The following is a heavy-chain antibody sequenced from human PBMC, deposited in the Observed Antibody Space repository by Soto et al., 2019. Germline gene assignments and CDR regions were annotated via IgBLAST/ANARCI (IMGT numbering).Heavy chain of an antibody. CDR2: ISGSGGST. D-gene: IGHD1-26*01. Sequence: EVQLLESGGGLEQPGGSLRLSCAASGFTFSSYAMSWVRQAPGKGLEWVSGISGSGGSTYYADSVKGRFTISRDNSRNTLYLQMNSLRAEDTAVYYCAKDPLSGSYYDYWGQGTLVTVSS. V-gene: IGHV3-23*01. J-gene: IGHJ4*02. CDR1: GFTFSSYA. CDR3: AKDPLSGSYYDY.